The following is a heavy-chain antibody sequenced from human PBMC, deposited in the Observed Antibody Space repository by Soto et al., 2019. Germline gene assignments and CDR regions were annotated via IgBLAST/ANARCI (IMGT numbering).Heavy chain of an antibody. CDR2: ISTYNGNR. CDR3: ASSAELTTFDY. Sequence: QVQLVQSGAEVKKPGASVKVSCKASGYTFTTFGISWVRQAPGQGLEWMGWISTYNGNRNYAQKLQGRVTITTDTSTTTAYMELRSLRSDDTAVYYCASSAELTTFDYWGQGTLVTVSS. J-gene: IGHJ4*02. CDR1: GYTFTTFG. D-gene: IGHD1-1*01. V-gene: IGHV1-18*01.